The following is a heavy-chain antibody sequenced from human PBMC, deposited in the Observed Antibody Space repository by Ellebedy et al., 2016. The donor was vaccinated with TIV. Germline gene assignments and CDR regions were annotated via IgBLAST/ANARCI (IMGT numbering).Heavy chain of an antibody. CDR3: ATRGDYGGNKNYDYGMDV. J-gene: IGHJ6*02. V-gene: IGHV3-33*01. CDR2: IWYDGTNK. Sequence: GESLKISCAASGFTFSSYGMHWVRQAPGKGLEWVAVIWYDGTNKYYADSVKGRFTISRDNSKNTLYLQMNSLRAEDTAVYYCATRGDYGGNKNYDYGMDVWGQGTTVTVSS. D-gene: IGHD4-23*01. CDR1: GFTFSSYG.